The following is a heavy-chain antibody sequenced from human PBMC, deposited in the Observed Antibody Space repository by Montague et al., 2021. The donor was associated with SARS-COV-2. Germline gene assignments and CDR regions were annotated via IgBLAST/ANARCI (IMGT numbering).Heavy chain of an antibody. V-gene: IGHV4-59*08. CDR2: ISYSGST. CDR3: AGHGNTMGRGGIINEGWVDH. J-gene: IGHJ5*02. Sequence: SETLSLTCTVSGGSISRYYWSWIRQPPGQGLEWIGYISYSGSTNYNPSLKSRVTISVDTSKTQFSLKLSSVTAADTALYYVAGHGNTMGRGGIINEGWVDHWGQGTLVTVSS. CDR1: GGSISRYY. D-gene: IGHD3-10*01.